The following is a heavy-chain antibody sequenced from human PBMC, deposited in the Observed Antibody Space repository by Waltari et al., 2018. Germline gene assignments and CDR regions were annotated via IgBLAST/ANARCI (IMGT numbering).Heavy chain of an antibody. CDR1: GDSISHYY. CDR3: ARHVPYCTNGVCRPYFYYGLDV. Sequence: QVQLQESGPGLVKPSETLSLTCSVSGDSISHYYWSWIRQPPGKGLEWIGHIFYSGSTSYNPSLMSRVDLSVDRSNNRFSLKLSSVTAADTAVYYCARHVPYCTNGVCRPYFYYGLDVWGQGTTVTVSS. J-gene: IGHJ6*02. V-gene: IGHV4-59*08. D-gene: IGHD2-8*01. CDR2: IFYSGST.